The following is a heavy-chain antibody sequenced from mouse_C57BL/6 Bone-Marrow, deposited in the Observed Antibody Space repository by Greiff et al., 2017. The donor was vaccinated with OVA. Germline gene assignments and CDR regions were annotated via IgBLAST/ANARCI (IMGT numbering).Heavy chain of an antibody. CDR1: GYTFTDYN. J-gene: IGHJ2*01. Sequence: DVQLQESGPELVKPGASVKIPCKASGYTFTDYNMDWVKQSHGKSLEWIGDINPNNGGTIYNQKFKGKATLTVDKSSSTAYMELRSLTSEDTAVYYCARKDGYYVGYFDYWGQGTTLTVSS. CDR3: ARKDGYYVGYFDY. V-gene: IGHV1-18*01. D-gene: IGHD2-3*01. CDR2: INPNNGGT.